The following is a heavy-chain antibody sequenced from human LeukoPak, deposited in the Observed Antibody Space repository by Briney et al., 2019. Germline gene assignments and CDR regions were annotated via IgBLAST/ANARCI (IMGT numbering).Heavy chain of an antibody. V-gene: IGHV1-69*04. Sequence: ASVKVSCKASGGTFSSYAISWVRQAPGQGLEWMGRIIPILGIANYAQKFQGRVTITADKSTSTAYMELSSLRSEDTAVYYCARIGERWLQFDLPFDYWGQGTLVTVSS. CDR3: ARIGERWLQFDLPFDY. J-gene: IGHJ4*02. CDR2: IIPILGIA. D-gene: IGHD5-24*01. CDR1: GGTFSSYA.